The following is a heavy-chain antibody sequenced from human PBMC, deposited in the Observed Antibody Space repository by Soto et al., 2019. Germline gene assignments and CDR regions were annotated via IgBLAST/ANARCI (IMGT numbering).Heavy chain of an antibody. Sequence: QLQLQESGPGLVKPSETLSLTCTVSGGSISSSSYYWGWIRQPPGKGLEWIGSIYYSGSTYYNPSLKSRVTISVDTSKNQFSLKLSSVTAADTAVYYCARRRRECSSTSCHNYFDYWGQGTLVTVSS. V-gene: IGHV4-39*01. CDR1: GGSISSSSYY. CDR2: IYYSGST. CDR3: ARRRRECSSTSCHNYFDY. J-gene: IGHJ4*02. D-gene: IGHD2-2*02.